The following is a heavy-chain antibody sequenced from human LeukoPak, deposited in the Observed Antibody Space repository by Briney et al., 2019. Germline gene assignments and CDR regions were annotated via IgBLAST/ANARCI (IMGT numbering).Heavy chain of an antibody. J-gene: IGHJ3*02. CDR1: GFTFDDYG. Sequence: GGSLRLSCAASGFTFDDYGMSWVRQAPGKGLEWVSGINWNGGSTGYADSVKGRFTISRDNAKNSLYLQMNSLRAEDTALYYCARELTYYYDSSGYSPGAFDIWGRGTMVTVSS. CDR2: INWNGGST. CDR3: ARELTYYYDSSGYSPGAFDI. D-gene: IGHD3-22*01. V-gene: IGHV3-20*04.